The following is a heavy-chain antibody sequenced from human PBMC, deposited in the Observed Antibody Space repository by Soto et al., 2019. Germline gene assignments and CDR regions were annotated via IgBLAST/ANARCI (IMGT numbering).Heavy chain of an antibody. D-gene: IGHD3-9*01. Sequence: QVQLQESGPGLVKPSQTLSLTCTVSGGSISSGGYYWSWIRQHPGKGLEWIGYIYYSVSTYYNPSLKSRVTISVDTSKNQFSLKLSSVTAADTAVYYCARGDYDILTGYYTALDYWGQGTLVTVSS. CDR1: GGSISSGGYY. CDR2: IYYSVST. CDR3: ARGDYDILTGYYTALDY. V-gene: IGHV4-31*03. J-gene: IGHJ4*02.